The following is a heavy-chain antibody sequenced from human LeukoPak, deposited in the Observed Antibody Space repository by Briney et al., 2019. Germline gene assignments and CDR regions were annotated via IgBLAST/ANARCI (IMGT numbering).Heavy chain of an antibody. Sequence: GGSLRLSCAASGFSFSNYGMHWVRQAPGKGLEWVAFIRYDGTSKDYADSGKGRFTISRDNSKNTMYLQVNSLRPEDTAVYYCAKDVNWKQGFDYWGQGTLVTVSS. CDR3: AKDVNWKQGFDY. D-gene: IGHD1-1*01. J-gene: IGHJ4*02. CDR1: GFSFSNYG. CDR2: IRYDGTSK. V-gene: IGHV3-30*02.